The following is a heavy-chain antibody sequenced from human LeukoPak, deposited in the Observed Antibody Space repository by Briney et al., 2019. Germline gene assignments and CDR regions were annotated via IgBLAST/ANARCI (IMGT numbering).Heavy chain of an antibody. CDR1: GFTFSSYA. J-gene: IGHJ4*02. V-gene: IGHV3-30*18. CDR2: ISYDGSNK. CDR3: AKDVNRYFDWLSPYFDY. Sequence: GGSLRLSCAASGFTFSSYAMHWVRQAPGKGLEWVAVISYDGSNKYYADSVKGRFTISRDSSKNTLYLQMNSLRAEDTAVYYCAKDVNRYFDWLSPYFDYWGQGTLVTVSS. D-gene: IGHD3-9*01.